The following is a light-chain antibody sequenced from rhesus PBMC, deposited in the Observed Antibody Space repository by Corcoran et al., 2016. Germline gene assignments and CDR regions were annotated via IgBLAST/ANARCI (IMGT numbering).Light chain of an antibody. CDR2: KDT. J-gene: IGKJ4*01. V-gene: IGKV1-22*01. CDR1: QSISSW. CDR3: QQYSSSPLN. Sequence: DIQMTQSPSSLSASVGDTVTITCRASQSISSWLAWYQQKPGKAPKLLIYKDTILQSGVPSRLSGSGSGTDFTLTIRSLQSEDFATYYCQQYSSSPLNFGGGTKVELK.